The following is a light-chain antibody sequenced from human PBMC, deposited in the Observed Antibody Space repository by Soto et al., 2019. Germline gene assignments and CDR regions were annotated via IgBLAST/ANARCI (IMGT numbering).Light chain of an antibody. J-gene: IGLJ1*01. CDR1: SSDVGGSNY. V-gene: IGLV2-8*01. Sequence: LTQPPSASGSPGQSVTISCTGTSSDVGGSNYVSWYQQHSDKATKLMIYEVNKRPSGVPDRFSGSKSGNTASLTVSGLQAEDEADYYCSSYAGDNNVVFGSGTKATVL. CDR2: EVN. CDR3: SSYAGDNNVV.